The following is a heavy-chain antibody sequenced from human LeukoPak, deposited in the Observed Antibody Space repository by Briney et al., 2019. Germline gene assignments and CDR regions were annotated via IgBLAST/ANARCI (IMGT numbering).Heavy chain of an antibody. CDR3: ASSTIMITFGGVEYFDY. CDR1: GGSFSGYH. V-gene: IGHV4-34*01. D-gene: IGHD3-16*01. J-gene: IGHJ4*02. CDR2: INHSGST. Sequence: SETLSLTCAVYGGSFSGYHWSWIRQPPGKGLEWIGEINHSGSTNYNPSLKSRVTISVDTSKNQFSLKLSSVTAADTAVYYCASSTIMITFGGVEYFDYWGQGTLVTVSS.